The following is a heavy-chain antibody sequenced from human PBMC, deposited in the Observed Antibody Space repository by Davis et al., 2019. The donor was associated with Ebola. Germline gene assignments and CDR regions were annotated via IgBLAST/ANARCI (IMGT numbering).Heavy chain of an antibody. CDR2: ISSSSTYI. CDR3: ARDSERDYDFWSGSPYYYGMDV. V-gene: IGHV3-21*01. J-gene: IGHJ6*02. D-gene: IGHD3-3*01. Sequence: PGGSLRLSCEVSGFTFSSYSMNWVRQAPGKGLEWVSSISSSSTYIYYADSVKGRFTISRDNAKNSLSLQMNSLRAEDTAVYFCARDSERDYDFWSGSPYYYGMDVWGQGTTVTVSS. CDR1: GFTFSSYS.